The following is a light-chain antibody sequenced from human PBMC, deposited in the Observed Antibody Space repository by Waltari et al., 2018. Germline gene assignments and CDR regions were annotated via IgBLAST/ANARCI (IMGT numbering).Light chain of an antibody. V-gene: IGKV3-20*01. CDR1: QSFSRT. CDR2: DAS. Sequence: EIVLTQSPGTLSLSPGERATLSCRASQSFSRTLAWYQQKPGQPPRLLIYDASTRATGIPDRFSGSGSGTDFSLTISRLEPEDFAVYYCQKYGTLPATFGQGTKVEIK. CDR3: QKYGTLPAT. J-gene: IGKJ1*01.